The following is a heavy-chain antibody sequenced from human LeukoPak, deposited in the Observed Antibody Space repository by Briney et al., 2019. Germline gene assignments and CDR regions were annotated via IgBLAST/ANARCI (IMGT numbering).Heavy chain of an antibody. CDR2: ISSSSSYI. V-gene: IGHV3-21*01. CDR3: ARDSLGYSSSFDI. CDR1: GFTFSSYS. Sequence: GGSLRLSCAASGFTFSSYSMNWVRQAPGKGLEWVSSISSSSSYIHYADSVKGRFTISRDNAKNSLYLQMNSLRAEDTAVYYCARDSLGYSSSFDIWGQGTMVTVSS. J-gene: IGHJ3*02. D-gene: IGHD6-6*01.